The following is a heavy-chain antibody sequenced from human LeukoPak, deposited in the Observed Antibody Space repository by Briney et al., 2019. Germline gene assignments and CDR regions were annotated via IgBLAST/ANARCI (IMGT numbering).Heavy chain of an antibody. CDR2: IYSGVNT. V-gene: IGHV3-66*01. Sequence: GGSLRLSWAASGFSVSDTYMGWVRQAPGKGLEWVSVIYSGVNTYYPDSVKGRSTISRDNSKNTLLLEMNSLRAEDTAVYYCARLSDSSGYGAFDIWGQGTMVTVSS. J-gene: IGHJ3*02. D-gene: IGHD3-22*01. CDR1: GFSVSDTY. CDR3: ARLSDSSGYGAFDI.